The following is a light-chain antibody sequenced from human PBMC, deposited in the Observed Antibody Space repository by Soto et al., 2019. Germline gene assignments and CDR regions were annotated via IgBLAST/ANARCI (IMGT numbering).Light chain of an antibody. V-gene: IGKV3-15*01. Sequence: EIVMTQSPATLSVSPGERATLSCRASQSVSSNLAWYQQKPGQAPRLLIYGASTRATGIPARFSGSGSGTEFTLTINSLQSEDFAVYYCQQYNNWPREFTFGPGTKVDIK. CDR1: QSVSSN. CDR2: GAS. CDR3: QQYNNWPREFT. J-gene: IGKJ3*01.